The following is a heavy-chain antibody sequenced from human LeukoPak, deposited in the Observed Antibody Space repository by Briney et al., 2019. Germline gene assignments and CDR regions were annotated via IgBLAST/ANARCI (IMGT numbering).Heavy chain of an antibody. D-gene: IGHD3-16*01. CDR1: GFTFSSYS. V-gene: IGHV3-48*02. CDR2: ISSSSSTI. CDR3: ARGVWPQADV. Sequence: PGGSLRLSCAASGFTFSSYSRNWVRQAPGKGLEWVSYISSSSSTIYYADSVKGRFTISRDNAKNSLYLQMYSLRDEDTAVYYCARGVWPQADVWGQGTTVTVSS. J-gene: IGHJ6*01.